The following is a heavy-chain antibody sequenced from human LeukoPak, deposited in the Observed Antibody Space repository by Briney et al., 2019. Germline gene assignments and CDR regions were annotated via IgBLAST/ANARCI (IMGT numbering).Heavy chain of an antibody. Sequence: GGSLRLSCAASGFTFSNYAMHWVRQAPGRGLDWVAVISYDGSNKYYADSVKGRITISRDNSKNTLYLQMKSLKADDTAVYYCARSFGYGVDAFDIWGQGTMVTVSS. CDR2: ISYDGSNK. J-gene: IGHJ3*02. CDR3: ARSFGYGVDAFDI. D-gene: IGHD5-18*01. CDR1: GFTFSNYA. V-gene: IGHV3-30*04.